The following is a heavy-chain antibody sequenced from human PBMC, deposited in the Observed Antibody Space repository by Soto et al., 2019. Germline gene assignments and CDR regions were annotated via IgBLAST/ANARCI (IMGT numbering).Heavy chain of an antibody. J-gene: IGHJ4*02. D-gene: IGHD5-12*01. CDR1: GFTFSSYG. CDR2: ISYDGSNK. V-gene: IGHV3-30*18. CDR3: AEGGYRGYDYGDY. Sequence: QVQLVESGGGVVQPGRSLRLSCAASGFTFSSYGMHWVRQAPGKGLEWVGVISYDGSNKYYADSVKGRFSISRDNSRNTLYLQMNSLRAWDTAVYYCAEGGYRGYDYGDYWGQGTLGTVSS.